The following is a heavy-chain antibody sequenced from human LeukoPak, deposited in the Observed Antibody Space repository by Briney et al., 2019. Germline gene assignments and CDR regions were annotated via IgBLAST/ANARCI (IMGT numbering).Heavy chain of an antibody. CDR2: INQDGNDK. D-gene: IGHD3-10*01. Sequence: GGSLRLSCAASGFTFSNYWMTWIRQAPGKGLEWVANINQDGNDKYYVDSVKGRFTISRDNTKSSVFLQMNSLRAEDTAVYYCAVTRTRGDHWGQGSLVTVSS. V-gene: IGHV3-7*03. J-gene: IGHJ4*02. CDR3: AVTRTRGDH. CDR1: GFTFSNYW.